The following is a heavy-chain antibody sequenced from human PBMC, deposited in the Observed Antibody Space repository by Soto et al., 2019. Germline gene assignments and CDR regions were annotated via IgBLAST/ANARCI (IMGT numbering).Heavy chain of an antibody. J-gene: IGHJ6*02. CDR1: GYTFTSYG. CDR2: ISAYNGNT. CDR3: ARPVLGEKGGWRVLGYVMDF. V-gene: IGHV1-18*01. D-gene: IGHD3-16*01. Sequence: GASVKVSCKASGYTFTSYGISWVRQAPGQGLEWMGWISAYNGNTNYAQKLQGRVTMTTDTSTSTAYMELRSLRSDDTAVYYCARPVLGEKGGWRVLGYVMDFWARGTTVTVSS.